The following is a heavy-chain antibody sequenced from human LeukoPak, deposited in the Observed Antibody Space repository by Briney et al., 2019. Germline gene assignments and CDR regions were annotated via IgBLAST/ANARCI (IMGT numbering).Heavy chain of an antibody. D-gene: IGHD3-10*01. J-gene: IGHJ4*02. V-gene: IGHV1-69*13. CDR3: ARDRMVRGVFDY. Sequence: SVKVSCKASGGTFSSYAISWVRQAPGQGLEWMGGIIPIFGTANYAQKFQGRVTITADESTSTAYMELSSLRSEDTAVYYCARDRMVRGVFDYWGQGTLVTVSS. CDR2: IIPIFGTA. CDR1: GGTFSSYA.